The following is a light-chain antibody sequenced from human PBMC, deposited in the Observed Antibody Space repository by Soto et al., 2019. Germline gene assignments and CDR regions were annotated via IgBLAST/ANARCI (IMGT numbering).Light chain of an antibody. CDR2: EVS. V-gene: IGLV2-8*01. CDR1: SSDGADYNY. Sequence: QSVLTQPPSASGSPGQSVTISCTGTSSDGADYNYVSWYQQHPGKAPKLMIYEVSKRPSGVPDRFSGSKSGNTASLTVSGLQAEDEADYYCSSYAGSNVVFGGGTKLTVL. CDR3: SSYAGSNVV. J-gene: IGLJ2*01.